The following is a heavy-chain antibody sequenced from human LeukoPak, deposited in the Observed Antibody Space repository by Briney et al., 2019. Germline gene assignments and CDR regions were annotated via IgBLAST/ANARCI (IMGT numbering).Heavy chain of an antibody. J-gene: IGHJ5*02. Sequence: AGSLRLSCAASGLTFSSYWMSWVRQAPGKGLEWVANINQDGSEKYYVDSVKGRFTISRDTAKNSLYLQRNSLRAEDTAVYYCARGGYCSGGSCYPLGSWGQGTLVTAST. V-gene: IGHV3-7*01. CDR2: INQDGSEK. CDR1: GLTFSSYW. D-gene: IGHD2-15*01. CDR3: ARGGYCSGGSCYPLGS.